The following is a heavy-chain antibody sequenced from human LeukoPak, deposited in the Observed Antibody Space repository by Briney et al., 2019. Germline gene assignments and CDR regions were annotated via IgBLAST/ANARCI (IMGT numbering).Heavy chain of an antibody. J-gene: IGHJ6*04. V-gene: IGHV4-39*07. D-gene: IGHD6-19*01. CDR3: ARGLRQGSAWSWGPKEKSYQYMDV. Sequence: SETLSLTCIVSGGSISTNTYYWGWIRLPPGKGLEWIGQIHHRGTTYYNPSLRSRVTISVDTSKNQLSLSLTSVTAADSAVYFCARGLRQGSAWSWGPKEKSYQYMDVWGTGTTVIVSS. CDR2: IHHRGTT. CDR1: GGSISTNTYY.